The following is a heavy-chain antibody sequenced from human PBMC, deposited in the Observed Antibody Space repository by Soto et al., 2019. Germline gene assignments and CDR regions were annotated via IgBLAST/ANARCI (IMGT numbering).Heavy chain of an antibody. J-gene: IGHJ6*03. CDR2: MNPNSGNT. CDR1: GYTFTSYD. V-gene: IGHV1-8*01. CDR3: ARVSVITMSRSSFYYHYMDV. Sequence: QVQVVQSGAEVKKPGASVKVSCKASGYTFTSYDVTWVRQAPGQGLEWMGWMNPNSGNTGYAQKFQGRVTITRDTSISTAYMELSSLTTDDTAVYYCARVSVITMSRSSFYYHYMDVWGKGTTVTVS. D-gene: IGHD3-10*02.